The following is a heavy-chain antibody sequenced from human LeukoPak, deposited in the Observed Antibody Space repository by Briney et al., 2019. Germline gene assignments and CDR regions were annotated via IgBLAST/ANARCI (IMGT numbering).Heavy chain of an antibody. CDR3: ASSKRFGELSKDGMDV. V-gene: IGHV3-53*01. Sequence: GGSLRLSCAASGFTVSSNYMSWVRQAPGKGLEWVSVIYSCGSTYYADSVKDRFTVSRDNSKNTLYLQMNSLRAEDTAVYYCASSKRFGELSKDGMDVWGQGTTVTVSS. CDR1: GFTVSSNY. D-gene: IGHD3-10*01. CDR2: IYSCGST. J-gene: IGHJ6*02.